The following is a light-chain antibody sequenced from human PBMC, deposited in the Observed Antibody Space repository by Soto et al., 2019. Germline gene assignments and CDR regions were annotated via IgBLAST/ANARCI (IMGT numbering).Light chain of an antibody. CDR1: QSVSSNY. V-gene: IGKV3-20*01. CDR2: GAS. Sequence: EIVLTQSPGTLSLSPGERATLSCRASQSVSSNYLAWYQQKPGQAPRLLIYGASSRATGIPDRFSGSGSGTDFTLTISRLDPEDFAVYYCQQYGSSPLTFGGGTKVEIK. CDR3: QQYGSSPLT. J-gene: IGKJ4*01.